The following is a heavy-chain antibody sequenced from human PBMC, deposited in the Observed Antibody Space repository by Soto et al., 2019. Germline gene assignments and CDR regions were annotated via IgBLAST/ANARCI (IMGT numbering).Heavy chain of an antibody. CDR1: GFPFSSHA. CDR3: ARDSNTYRDYYHGMDV. Sequence: QVQLVESGGGVVQPGRSLRLSCAASGFPFSSHAMYWVRQAPGKGLEWVALISYDGTNKQYADFVKGRLIVSRDDSKNTLSVQMNSLRPEDTAVYHCARDSNTYRDYYHGMDVWGQGTTVTVSS. D-gene: IGHD3-10*02. V-gene: IGHV3-30-3*01. CDR2: ISYDGTNK. J-gene: IGHJ6*02.